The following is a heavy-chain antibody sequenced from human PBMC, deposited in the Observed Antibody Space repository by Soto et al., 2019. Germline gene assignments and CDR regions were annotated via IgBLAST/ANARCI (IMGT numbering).Heavy chain of an antibody. CDR3: ARVSYFRVFDWLFAFDS. CDR1: DGYIRSSSYY. V-gene: IGHV4-61*01. J-gene: IGHJ4*02. D-gene: IGHD3-9*01. Sequence: SETQSLTCTVSDGYIRSSSYYWSRIRKPPGSRLEWLGHIFYSGDTSSYNPSLKSRVSMSVDTSKNQFSLKLRSVSADDTAVYFCARVSYFRVFDWLFAFDSWGQGALVTVSS. CDR2: IFYSGDTS.